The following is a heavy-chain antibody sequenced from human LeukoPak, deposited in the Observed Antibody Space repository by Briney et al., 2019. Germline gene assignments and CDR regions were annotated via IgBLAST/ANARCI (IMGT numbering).Heavy chain of an antibody. D-gene: IGHD7-27*01. CDR1: GFTFTSSA. CDR2: IVVSSGNT. V-gene: IGHV1-58*02. CDR3: AARKTDELGPGGFDY. J-gene: IGHJ4*02. Sequence: ASVKVSCKASGFTFTSSAMQWVRQARGQRLEWIGWIVVSSGNTNYAQKFQERVTITRDMSTTTAYMELSSLGSEDTAVYYCAARKTDELGPGGFDYWGQGTLVTVSS.